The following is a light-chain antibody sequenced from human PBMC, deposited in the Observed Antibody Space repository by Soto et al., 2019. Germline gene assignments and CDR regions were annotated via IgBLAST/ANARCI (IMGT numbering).Light chain of an antibody. J-gene: IGKJ4*01. V-gene: IGKV1D-13*01. Sequence: AIQLTQSPSSLSASVGDRVTITCRASQGISSALAWYQQKPGKAPKLLIYDASSLESGVPSRFSGSGSGTDFTLTILSLQPEDFATFFCQQFNNYPLTFGGGTRVEIK. CDR2: DAS. CDR1: QGISSA. CDR3: QQFNNYPLT.